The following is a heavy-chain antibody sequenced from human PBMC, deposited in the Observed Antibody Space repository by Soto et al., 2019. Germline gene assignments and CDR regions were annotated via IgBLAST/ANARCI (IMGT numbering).Heavy chain of an antibody. D-gene: IGHD1-1*01. CDR3: AKRATGPYFDY. J-gene: IGHJ4*02. CDR2: ISGSGDST. V-gene: IGHV3-23*01. CDR1: GFTFSSYA. Sequence: EVQLLESGGGLVQPGGSLRLSCAASGFTFSSYAMSWVRQAPGKGLEWVSVISGSGDSTYYAYSVKGRFTLSRDNSKNTLYLQMNSLRAEDTAVYYGAKRATGPYFDYWGQGTLVTVSS.